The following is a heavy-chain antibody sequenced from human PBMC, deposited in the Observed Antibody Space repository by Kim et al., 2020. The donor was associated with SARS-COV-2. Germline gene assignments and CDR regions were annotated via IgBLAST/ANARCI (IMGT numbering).Heavy chain of an antibody. J-gene: IGHJ4*02. Sequence: GGSLRLSCVASGFTFSNYWMHWVRQAPGKGVVWVSRVKYDGSSRCNADSVKGRFTISRDNAQNTLYLQMNSLRADDTAMYYCAKLLSRAVGGVFDYWGQGTLVTVSS. D-gene: IGHD3-16*01. CDR3: AKLLSRAVGGVFDY. V-gene: IGHV3-74*01. CDR1: GFTFSNYW. CDR2: VKYDGSSR.